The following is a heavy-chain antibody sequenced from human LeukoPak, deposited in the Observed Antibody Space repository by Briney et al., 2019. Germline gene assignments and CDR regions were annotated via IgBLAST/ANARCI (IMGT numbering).Heavy chain of an antibody. CDR3: AHRESTMLPFDY. CDR2: IYWDEAK. J-gene: IGHJ4*02. V-gene: IGHV2-5*02. D-gene: IGHD2/OR15-2a*01. Sequence: SGPTLVNPTQALTLTCTFSGFSLGTRGVGVGWIRQPPGKALEWLALIYWDEAKRYSPSLKSRLTITKDTSKNQVVLTMTNVDPVDTATYYCAHRESTMLPFDYWGQGTLVTVTS. CDR1: GFSLGTRGVG.